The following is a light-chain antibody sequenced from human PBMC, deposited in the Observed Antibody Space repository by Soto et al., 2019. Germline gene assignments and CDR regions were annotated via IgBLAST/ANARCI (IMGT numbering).Light chain of an antibody. CDR1: SSDVGGYNY. V-gene: IGLV2-8*01. CDR2: DVS. CDR3: SSYGGSNTVV. J-gene: IGLJ2*01. Sequence: QSALTQPPSASGSPGQSVTISCTGSSSDVGGYNYVSWYQQHPGKAPKLMIYDVSNRPSGVPDRLSGSKSGNTASLTVSGLQAEDEADYYWSSYGGSNTVVFGGGTKLTVL.